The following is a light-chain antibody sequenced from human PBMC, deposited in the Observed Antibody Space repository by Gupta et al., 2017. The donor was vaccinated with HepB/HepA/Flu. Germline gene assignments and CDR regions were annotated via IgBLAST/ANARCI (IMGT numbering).Light chain of an antibody. CDR3: SSYTTTSTLEI. J-gene: IGLJ2*01. V-gene: IGLV2-14*01. CDR1: SSDVGGYNH. CDR2: EVS. Sequence: QSALTQPASVSGSPGQSITISCTGTSSDVGGYNHVCWYQQYLGKAPKLIIYEVSYRPSGVSNRFSGSKSGDTASLTISGLQAEDEAEYFCSSYTTTSTLEIFGGGTKLTVL.